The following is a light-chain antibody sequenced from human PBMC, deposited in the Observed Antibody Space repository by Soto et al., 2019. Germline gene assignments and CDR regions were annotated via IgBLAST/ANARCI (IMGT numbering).Light chain of an antibody. CDR3: QQFNSYPLT. V-gene: IGKV1-9*01. CDR2: EAS. Sequence: DIQLTQSPSFLSASVGDSVTITCRASQGISTYLVWYQQKPGRAPKLLIYEASTLQSGVPSRFRGRGSGTEFTLTITSLQPEDVATYYCQQFNSYPLTFGGGTKVE. J-gene: IGKJ4*01. CDR1: QGISTY.